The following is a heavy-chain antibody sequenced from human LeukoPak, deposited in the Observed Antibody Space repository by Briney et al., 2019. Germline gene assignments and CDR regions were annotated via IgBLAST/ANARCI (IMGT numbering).Heavy chain of an antibody. J-gene: IGHJ5*02. V-gene: IGHV3-74*01. CDR1: GFTLNSYW. D-gene: IGHD3-10*01. CDR2: INSDGSST. CDR3: AREGQQPRGVRWFDP. Sequence: GGSLRLAWAAAGFTLNSYWMHWVSHAPGKGMVWVSRINSDGSSTSYADSVKGRFTISRDNAKNPLYLQMNSLRAEETAVYYCAREGQQPRGVRWFDPWGQGTLVTVSS.